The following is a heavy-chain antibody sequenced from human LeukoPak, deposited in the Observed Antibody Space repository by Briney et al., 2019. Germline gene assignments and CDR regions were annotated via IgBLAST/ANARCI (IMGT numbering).Heavy chain of an antibody. CDR2: IKSDGITI. D-gene: IGHD1-20*01. CDR3: LRDLNWSLDQ. Sequence: GGSLRLSCAASGFTFSNYMMHWVRQAPGKGLVWVSRIKSDGITITYADSVKGRFTISRDNAKNTLYLQMNSLRAEDTAVYYCLRDLNWSLDQWGQGTLVAVS. V-gene: IGHV3-74*01. J-gene: IGHJ4*02. CDR1: GFTFSNYM.